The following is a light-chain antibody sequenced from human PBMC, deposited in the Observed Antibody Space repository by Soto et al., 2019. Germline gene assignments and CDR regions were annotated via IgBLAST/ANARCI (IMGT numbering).Light chain of an antibody. CDR3: QQIYTIPLT. CDR1: QSIGSY. CDR2: GGS. V-gene: IGKV1-39*01. Sequence: DMQITQSPSSPSSSVGDRVAITCLASQSIGSYLNWYQQKPGKAPNLLIHGGSILQSGVPPRFSGGGGGTDFTLTISSLQPEDFASYYCQQIYTIPLTFGGGTKVDIK. J-gene: IGKJ4*01.